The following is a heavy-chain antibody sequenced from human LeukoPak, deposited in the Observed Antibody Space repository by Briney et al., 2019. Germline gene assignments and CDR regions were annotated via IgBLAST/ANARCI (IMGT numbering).Heavy chain of an antibody. CDR2: ISSNSSYI. D-gene: IGHD4-17*01. Sequence: GGSLRLSCAASGFTFSSYSMNWVRQAPGKGLEWVSSISSNSSYIYYADSVKGRFTISRDNAKNSLYLQMNSLRAEDTAVYYCARDDYGDFVFDYWGQGTLVTVSS. CDR3: ARDDYGDFVFDY. V-gene: IGHV3-21*01. J-gene: IGHJ4*02. CDR1: GFTFSSYS.